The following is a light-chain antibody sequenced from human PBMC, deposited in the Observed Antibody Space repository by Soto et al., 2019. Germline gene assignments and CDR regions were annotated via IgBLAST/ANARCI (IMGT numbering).Light chain of an antibody. Sequence: QSALTQPASVSGSPGQSITISCTGTSSDIATFNLVSWNQHHPGKAPKLLIYDDTTRPSAVSHRFSGSKSGDTATLTISGLQAEDEADYFCCSYVGSFSFVFGSGTKLTVL. CDR2: DDT. J-gene: IGLJ1*01. V-gene: IGLV2-23*01. CDR3: CSYVGSFSFV. CDR1: SSDIATFNL.